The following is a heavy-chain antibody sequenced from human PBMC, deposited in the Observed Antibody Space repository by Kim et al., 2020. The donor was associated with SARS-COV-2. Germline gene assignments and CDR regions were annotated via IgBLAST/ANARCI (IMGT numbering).Heavy chain of an antibody. J-gene: IGHJ6*01. D-gene: IGHD1-7*01. V-gene: IGHV4-38-2*02. CDR3: ARAGRWNYASSYGMDV. Sequence: SETLSLTCTVSGYSISSGYYWGWIRQPPGKGLEWIGSIYHSGSTYYNPSLKSRVTISVDTSKNQFSLKLSSVTAADTAVYYCARAGRWNYASSYGMDVWG. CDR1: GYSISSGYY. CDR2: IYHSGST.